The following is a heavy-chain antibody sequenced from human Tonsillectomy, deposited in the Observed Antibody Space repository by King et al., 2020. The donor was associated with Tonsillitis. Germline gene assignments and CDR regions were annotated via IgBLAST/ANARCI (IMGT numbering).Heavy chain of an antibody. CDR1: GFTFSSYS. D-gene: IGHD3-22*01. CDR2: ISSSSSTI. V-gene: IGHV3-48*02. Sequence: VQLVESGGGLVQPGGSLRLSCAASGFTFSSYSMNWVRQAPGKGLEWVSYISSSSSTIYYADSVKGRFTISRDNAKNSLYLQMNSLRDEETAVYYCARGEDSSGYYYTPYYFDYWGQGTLVTVSS. CDR3: ARGEDSSGYYYTPYYFDY. J-gene: IGHJ4*02.